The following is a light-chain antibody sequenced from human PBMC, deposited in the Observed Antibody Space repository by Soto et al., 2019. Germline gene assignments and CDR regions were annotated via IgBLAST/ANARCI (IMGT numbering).Light chain of an antibody. CDR2: AAS. CDR3: QQSYSTPRT. J-gene: IGKJ1*01. Sequence: DTQMNQSPSSLSASVGDSIASTCRASQSISSYLNWYQQKPGKAPKLLISAASILQSGVPSRFSGSGSGTDFTLTISSLQPEDFATYYCQQSYSTPRTFGQGTKVDIK. V-gene: IGKV1-39*01. CDR1: QSISSY.